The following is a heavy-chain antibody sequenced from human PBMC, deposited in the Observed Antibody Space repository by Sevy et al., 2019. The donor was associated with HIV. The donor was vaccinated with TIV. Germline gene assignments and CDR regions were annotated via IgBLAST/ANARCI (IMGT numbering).Heavy chain of an antibody. D-gene: IGHD3-3*01. V-gene: IGHV3-33*01. CDR3: ARGHHYYDFWSGYSYYFDY. Sequence: GGSLRLSCAASGFTFSDYGMHWVRQAPGKGLEWVAVIWYDGSNKYYVESVKGRFTISRDNSKNTLYLQMNSLRAEDTAVYYCARGHHYYDFWSGYSYYFDYWGQGTLVTVSS. CDR1: GFTFSDYG. CDR2: IWYDGSNK. J-gene: IGHJ4*02.